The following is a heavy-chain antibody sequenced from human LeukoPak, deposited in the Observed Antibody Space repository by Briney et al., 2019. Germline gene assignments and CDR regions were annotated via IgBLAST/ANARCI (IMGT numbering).Heavy chain of an antibody. CDR3: ARDHGDSGSFDY. CDR1: GFTFSSFE. Sequence: GGSLRLSCAASGFTFSSFEMNWVRQAPGKGLEWVSYIDSSGSSIYYADSVKGRFTISRDNAKNSLYLQMNSLRAEDTALYYCARDHGDSGSFDYWGQGTLVTVSS. D-gene: IGHD1-26*01. V-gene: IGHV3-48*03. CDR2: IDSSGSSI. J-gene: IGHJ4*02.